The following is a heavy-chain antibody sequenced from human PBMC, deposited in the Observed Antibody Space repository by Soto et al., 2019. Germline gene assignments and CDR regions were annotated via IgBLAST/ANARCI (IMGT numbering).Heavy chain of an antibody. Sequence: QVQLVQSGAEVKKPGSSVKVSCKASGGTFSSYAISWVRQAPGQGLEWMGGIIPIFGTANYAQKFQGRVTIXXDXSXXTAYMELSSLRSEDTAVYYCGGYSYGRYYYYGMDVWGQGTTVTVSS. V-gene: IGHV1-69*12. CDR2: IIPIFGTA. J-gene: IGHJ6*02. CDR1: GGTFSSYA. CDR3: GGYSYGRYYYYGMDV. D-gene: IGHD5-18*01.